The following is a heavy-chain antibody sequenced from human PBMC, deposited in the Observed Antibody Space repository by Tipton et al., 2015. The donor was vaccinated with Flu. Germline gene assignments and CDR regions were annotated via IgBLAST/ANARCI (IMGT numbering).Heavy chain of an antibody. Sequence: SLRLSCAASGFTLSTFGMTWVRQIPGKGLEWVSSIGRSDTYIFYAASVNGRFTISRDNAKNSLYLEMNSLRVEDTAVYYCARVRSDVVALPADWFDPWGQGTLVTVSS. CDR2: IGRSDTYI. CDR1: GFTLSTFG. V-gene: IGHV3-21*01. J-gene: IGHJ5*02. D-gene: IGHD2-15*01. CDR3: ARVRSDVVALPADWFDP.